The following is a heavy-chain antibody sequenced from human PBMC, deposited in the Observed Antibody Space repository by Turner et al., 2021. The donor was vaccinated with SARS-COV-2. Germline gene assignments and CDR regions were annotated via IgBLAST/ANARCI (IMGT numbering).Heavy chain of an antibody. CDR1: GGSISSSSYS. V-gene: IGHV4-39*01. D-gene: IGHD3-22*01. CDR2: IYYSEST. CDR3: ATPSVSYDSSGYFHFDL. J-gene: IGHJ2*01. Sequence: QLQLQESGPGLVKPSETLSLTCTVSGGSISSSSYSWGWIRQPPGKGLEWIGSIYYSESTYYTPSLKSRVSISVDTSKNQFSLRLSSVTAADTAVYYCATPSVSYDSSGYFHFDLWGRGTLVTVSS.